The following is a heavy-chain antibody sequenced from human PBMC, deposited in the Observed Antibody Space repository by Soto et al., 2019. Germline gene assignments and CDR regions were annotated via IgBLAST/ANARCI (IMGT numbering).Heavy chain of an antibody. V-gene: IGHV4-39*07. CDR3: ARGPDCTSASCQGYFQH. J-gene: IGHJ1*01. CDR2: IYYSGTT. CDR1: GGSISSSSYY. D-gene: IGHD2-2*01. Sequence: SETLSLTCTVSGGSISSSSYYWGWIRQPPGKGLEWIGSIYYSGTTNYYPSLKSRVTMSVDTSKNQFSLRLTSVTAADTAVYFCARGPDCTSASCQGYFQHWGQGSLVTVSS.